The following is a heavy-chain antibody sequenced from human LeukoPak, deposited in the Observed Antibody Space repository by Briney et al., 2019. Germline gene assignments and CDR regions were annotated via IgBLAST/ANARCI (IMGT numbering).Heavy chain of an antibody. CDR3: ARSNGLRYFDR. J-gene: IGHJ4*02. CDR1: GFTFSTSA. D-gene: IGHD2-8*01. V-gene: IGHV3-48*03. CDR2: FGSTGTI. Sequence: PGGSLRLSCVASGFTFSTSAMNWIRQAPGKGLEWVAYFGSTGTIHNADSMMGRFTISRDNAEMSLFLHMNSLRVDDTAVYYCARSNGLRYFDRWGQGTLVTVPS.